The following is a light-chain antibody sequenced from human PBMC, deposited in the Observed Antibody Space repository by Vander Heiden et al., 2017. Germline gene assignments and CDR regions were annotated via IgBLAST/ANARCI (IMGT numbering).Light chain of an antibody. CDR2: DAS. Sequence: EIVLTRSPATLSLSPGERATLSCRASQSVSSSLAWYQQKPGQAPRLLIYDASNRATGIPARFSGSGSETDFTLTISSLEPEDFAVYYCQQRGNWPVAFGGGTTVEIK. J-gene: IGKJ4*01. CDR1: QSVSSS. V-gene: IGKV3-11*01. CDR3: QQRGNWPVA.